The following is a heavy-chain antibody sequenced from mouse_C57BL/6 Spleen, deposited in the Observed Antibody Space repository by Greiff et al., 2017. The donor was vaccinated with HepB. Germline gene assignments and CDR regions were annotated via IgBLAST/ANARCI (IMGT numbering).Heavy chain of an antibody. Sequence: QVQLQQSGAELVKPGASVKISCKASGYAFSSYWMNWVKQRPGKGLEWIGQIYPGDGDTNYNGKFKGKATLTADKSSSPAYMQLSSLTSEDSAVYFWARWGTAQAKGFADWDQGTLVTVSA. D-gene: IGHD3-2*02. CDR3: ARWGTAQAKGFAD. CDR1: GYAFSSYW. V-gene: IGHV1-80*01. CDR2: IYPGDGDT. J-gene: IGHJ3*01.